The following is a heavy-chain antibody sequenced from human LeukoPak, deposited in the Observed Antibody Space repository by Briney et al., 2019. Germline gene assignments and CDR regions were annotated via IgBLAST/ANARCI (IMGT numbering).Heavy chain of an antibody. Sequence: PGGSLRLSCAASGFTFDKYAMSWVRQAPRKGLEWVSSVGAGGGAPYYSDSVKGRFSISRDNSKITPYLQMTGLTDEDTAIYYCATDPYSRGWSGGDYFDQWGRGTLVTVSS. D-gene: IGHD6-19*01. CDR2: VGAGGGAP. V-gene: IGHV3-23*01. J-gene: IGHJ4*02. CDR3: ATDPYSRGWSGGDYFDQ. CDR1: GFTFDKYA.